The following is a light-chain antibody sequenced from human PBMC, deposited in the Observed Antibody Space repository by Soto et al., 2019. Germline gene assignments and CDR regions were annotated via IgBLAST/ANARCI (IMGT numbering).Light chain of an antibody. CDR1: GSISTF. V-gene: IGKV1-5*01. CDR3: QQYSSFSS. Sequence: IRMTQSPSTVCGSXGDRVTIDRRPRGSISTFLAWYQQTPGXASKLXIFDGSSLQSGVTSRFSGSGYGKEFNITISSLQPDDFATYECQQYSSFSSFGQGTKVDIK. CDR2: DGS. J-gene: IGKJ1*01.